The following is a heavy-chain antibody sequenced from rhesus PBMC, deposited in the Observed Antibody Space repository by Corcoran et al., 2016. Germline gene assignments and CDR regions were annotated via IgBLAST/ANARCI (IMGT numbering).Heavy chain of an antibody. Sequence: EVQLVESGGGLVQPGGSLRLSCVASGFTFSSYEMHWVRQAPGKGLEWVSGISESGGTTYYEDSVKGRFTNSRDNAKNSLFLQMNSLRAEDTAVYYCTRAQYWSIDYWGQGVLVTVSS. CDR1: GFTFSSYE. D-gene: IGHD3-22*01. CDR3: TRAQYWSIDY. V-gene: IGHV3-100*02. CDR2: ISESGGTT. J-gene: IGHJ4*01.